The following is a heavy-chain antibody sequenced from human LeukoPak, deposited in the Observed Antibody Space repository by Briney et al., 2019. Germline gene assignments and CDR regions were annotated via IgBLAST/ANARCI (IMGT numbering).Heavy chain of an antibody. D-gene: IGHD4-17*01. CDR2: IYYSGSS. V-gene: IGHV4-59*08. CDR1: GVSISSDY. Sequence: PSETLSLTCTVSGVSISSDYWSWIRLPPGKGLEWIGYIYYSGSSNYNPSLKSRVTMSVDTSKNQFSLKSTSVTAADTAVYYCARRLRRNLFDAWGEGSLVTVSS. CDR3: ARRLRRNLFDA. J-gene: IGHJ5*02.